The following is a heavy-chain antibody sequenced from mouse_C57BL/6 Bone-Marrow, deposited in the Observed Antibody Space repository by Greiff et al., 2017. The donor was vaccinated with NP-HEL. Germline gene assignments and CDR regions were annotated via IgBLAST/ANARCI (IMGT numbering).Heavy chain of an antibody. CDR1: GYSFTGYY. V-gene: IGHV1-42*01. CDR3: ARRFPIYYGNYEDAMDY. D-gene: IGHD2-1*01. CDR2: INPSTGGT. Sequence: VQLQQSGPELVKPGASVKISCKASGYSFTGYYMNWVKQSPEKSLEWIGEINPSTGGTTYNQKFKAKATLTVDKSSSTAYMQLKRLTSEDSAVYYCARRFPIYYGNYEDAMDYWGQGTSVTVSA. J-gene: IGHJ4*01.